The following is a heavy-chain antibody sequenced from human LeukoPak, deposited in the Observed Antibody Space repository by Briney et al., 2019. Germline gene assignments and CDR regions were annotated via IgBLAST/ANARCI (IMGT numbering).Heavy chain of an antibody. J-gene: IGHJ4*02. D-gene: IGHD3-10*01. CDR3: AREALDKWSITMVRGVITAPIFDY. CDR2: IYHSGST. Sequence: PSETLSLTCTVSGGSISSGGYYWSWIRQPPGKGLEWIGYIYHSGSTYYNPSLKSRVTISVDRSKNQFSLKLSSVTAADTAVYYCAREALDKWSITMVRGVITAPIFDYWGQGTLVTVSS. V-gene: IGHV4-30-2*01. CDR1: GGSISSGGYY.